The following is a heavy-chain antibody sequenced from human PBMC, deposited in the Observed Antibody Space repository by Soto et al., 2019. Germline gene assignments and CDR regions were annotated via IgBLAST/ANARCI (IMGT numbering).Heavy chain of an antibody. CDR3: ARGYSSSWPNWFDP. V-gene: IGHV1-69*06. J-gene: IGHJ5*02. CDR2: IIPIFGTA. CDR1: GGTFSSYA. D-gene: IGHD6-13*01. Sequence: SVKVSCKASGGTFSSYAISWVRQAPGQGLEWMGGIIPIFGTANYAQKFQGRVTITADKSTSTAYMELSRLISEDTAAYYCARGYSSSWPNWFDPWGQGTLVTVSS.